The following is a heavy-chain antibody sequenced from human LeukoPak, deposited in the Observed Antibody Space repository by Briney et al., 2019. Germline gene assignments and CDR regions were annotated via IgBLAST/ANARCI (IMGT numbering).Heavy chain of an antibody. CDR3: AGEVVAGEYYYYYYMDV. CDR1: GGSFSGYY. V-gene: IGHV4-34*01. J-gene: IGHJ6*03. D-gene: IGHD2-15*01. CDR2: INHSGST. Sequence: SETLSLTCAVYGGSFSGYYWSWIRQPPGKGLEWIGEINHSGSTNYNPSLKSRVTISVDTSKNQFSLKLSSVTAADTAVYYCAGEVVAGEYYYYYYMDVWGKGTTVTISS.